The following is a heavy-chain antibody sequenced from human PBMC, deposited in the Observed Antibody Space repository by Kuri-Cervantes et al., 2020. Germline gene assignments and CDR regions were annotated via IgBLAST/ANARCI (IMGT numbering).Heavy chain of an antibody. CDR3: ARDALRENYYYYGMDV. D-gene: IGHD5-24*01. CDR2: IYYSGST. CDR1: GASISRNAYY. V-gene: IGHV4-30-4*01. Sequence: SETLSLTCTVSGASISRNAYYWSWIRQPPGKGLEWIGYIYYSGSTYYNPSLKSRVTISVDTTKNQFSLKLSSVTAADTAVYYCARDALRENYYYYGMDVWGQGTTVTVSS. J-gene: IGHJ6*02.